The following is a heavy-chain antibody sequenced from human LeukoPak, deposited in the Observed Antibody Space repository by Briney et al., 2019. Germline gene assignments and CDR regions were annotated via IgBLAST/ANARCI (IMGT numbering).Heavy chain of an antibody. J-gene: IGHJ4*02. Sequence: SETLSLTCTVSGGSISNYFWSWIRQPPGKGLESIGYIYYSGSTNYNPSLKSRVTISLDTSRNQFSLKLTSVTAADTAVYYCSRAGTGFNSPGAYWGQGTLVTVSS. CDR3: SRAGTGFNSPGAY. CDR2: IYYSGST. V-gene: IGHV4-59*01. CDR1: GGSISNYF. D-gene: IGHD1-14*01.